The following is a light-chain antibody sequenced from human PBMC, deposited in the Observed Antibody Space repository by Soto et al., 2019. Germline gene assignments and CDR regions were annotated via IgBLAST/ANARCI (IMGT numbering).Light chain of an antibody. J-gene: IGKJ1*01. CDR1: QGISSY. CDR2: SAS. Sequence: IRMTQSPSSFSASTGDRVTITCRASQGISSYLAWYQQKPGTVPKLLIHSASTLQSGVPSRFSGSGSGTDFTRTISSLQPEDVERYYCQKYDSAPPFGRGTKV. V-gene: IGKV1-27*01. CDR3: QKYDSAPP.